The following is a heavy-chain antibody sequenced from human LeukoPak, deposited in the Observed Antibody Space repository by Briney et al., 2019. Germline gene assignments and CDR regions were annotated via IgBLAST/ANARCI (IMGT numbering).Heavy chain of an antibody. D-gene: IGHD3-10*01. Sequence: PSETLSLTCTVSGYSISSGYYWGWIRQPPGKGLEWIGTIFHSGSTYYNPSLKSRVTISVDTSKNQFSLKLNSVTAADTAVYYCARDPRFQLWLHDPSYYDHWGQGTLVTVSS. CDR3: ARDPRFQLWLHDPSYYDH. CDR2: IFHSGST. V-gene: IGHV4-38-2*02. CDR1: GYSISSGYY. J-gene: IGHJ4*02.